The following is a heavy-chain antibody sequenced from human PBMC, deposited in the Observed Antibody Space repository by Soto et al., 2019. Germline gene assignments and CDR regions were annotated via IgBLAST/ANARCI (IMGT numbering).Heavy chain of an antibody. CDR1: RYTFTGYY. D-gene: IGHD4-17*01. J-gene: IGHJ6*03. Sequence: GASVKVSCKASRYTFTGYYMHWVRQAPGQGLEWMGWINPNSGGTNYAQKFQGWVTMTRDTSISTAYMELSRLRSDDTAVYYCARGGIDYGDYANYYYYMDVWGKGTTVTVSS. V-gene: IGHV1-2*04. CDR3: ARGGIDYGDYANYYYYMDV. CDR2: INPNSGGT.